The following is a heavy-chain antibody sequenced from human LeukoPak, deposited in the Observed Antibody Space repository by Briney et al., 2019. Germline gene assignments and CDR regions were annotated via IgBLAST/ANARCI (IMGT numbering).Heavy chain of an antibody. CDR2: ISSSSSTI. D-gene: IGHD1-26*01. CDR3: ARVMGSYSFDY. J-gene: IGHJ4*02. Sequence: GGSLRLSCAASGFTFSSYSMNWVRQAPGKGLEWVSYISSSSSTIYYADSVKGRFTISRDNAKNSLYLQMNSLRVEDTAVYYCARVMGSYSFDYWGQGTLVTVSS. CDR1: GFTFSSYS. V-gene: IGHV3-48*04.